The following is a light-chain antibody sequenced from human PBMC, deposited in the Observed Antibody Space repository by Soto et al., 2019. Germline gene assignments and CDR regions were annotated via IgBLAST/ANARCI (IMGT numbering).Light chain of an antibody. V-gene: IGKV3-11*01. CDR2: DAS. CDR1: QSVSIH. Sequence: EIVLTQSPATLSLSPGERATLSCRASQSVSIHLAWYQQKPGQAPRLLIYDASNRASGIPARFSGSGSGTDFTLTISSLEPEDFAVYYCQQRNSWWTF. J-gene: IGKJ1*01. CDR3: QQRNSWWT.